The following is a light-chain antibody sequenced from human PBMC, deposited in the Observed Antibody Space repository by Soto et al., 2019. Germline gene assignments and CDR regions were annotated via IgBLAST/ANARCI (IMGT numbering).Light chain of an antibody. CDR1: NIGSKS. CDR3: QVWDSSSDRHVV. Sequence: SSELTQPPSVSVAPGKTARITCGGNNIGSKSVHWYQQKPGQAPVLVIYYDSDRPSGIPERFSGSNSGNTATLTISRVEAGDEADYYCQVWDSSSDRHVVFGGGTKLTFL. CDR2: YDS. J-gene: IGLJ2*01. V-gene: IGLV3-21*04.